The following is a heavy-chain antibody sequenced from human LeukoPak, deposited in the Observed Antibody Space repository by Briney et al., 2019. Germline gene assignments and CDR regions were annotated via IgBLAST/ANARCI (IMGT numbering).Heavy chain of an antibody. D-gene: IGHD6-19*01. V-gene: IGHV3-33*01. CDR1: VFTFSSYG. Sequence: PGGSLRLSCAASVFTFSSYGMHWVRQAPGKGLEWVAVIWYDGSNKYYADSVKGRFTISRDNSKNTLYLQMNSLRAEDTAVYYCARRVYNSGWYIDYWGQGTLVTVSS. CDR3: ARRVYNSGWYIDY. CDR2: IWYDGSNK. J-gene: IGHJ4*02.